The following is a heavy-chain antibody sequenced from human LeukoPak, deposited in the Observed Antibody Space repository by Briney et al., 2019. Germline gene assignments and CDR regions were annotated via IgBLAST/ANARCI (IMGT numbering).Heavy chain of an antibody. CDR3: AIAVAGPVSNWFDP. CDR1: GGSISSYY. CDR2: IYYSGST. J-gene: IGHJ5*02. V-gene: IGHV4-59*12. D-gene: IGHD6-19*01. Sequence: SETLSLTCTVSGGSISSYYWSWIRQPPGKGLEWIGYIYYSGSTNYNPSLKSRVTISVDTSKNQFSLKLSSVTAADTAVYYCAIAVAGPVSNWFDPWGQGTLVSVSS.